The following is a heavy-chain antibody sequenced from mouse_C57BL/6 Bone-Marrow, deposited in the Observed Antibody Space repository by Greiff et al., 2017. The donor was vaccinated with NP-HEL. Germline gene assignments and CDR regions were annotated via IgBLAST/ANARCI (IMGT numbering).Heavy chain of an antibody. CDR2: IDPEDGGT. CDR1: GFTFTDYY. J-gene: IGHJ1*03. Sequence: EVKLVESGAELVKPGASVKLSCTASGFTFTDYYMHWVKQRTEQGLEWIGRIDPEDGGTKYNPKFQGKATITADTSSNTAYLQLSSLTSEDTAVYYCARLGVYWYFDVWGTGTTVTVSS. CDR3: ARLGVYWYFDV. V-gene: IGHV14-2*01.